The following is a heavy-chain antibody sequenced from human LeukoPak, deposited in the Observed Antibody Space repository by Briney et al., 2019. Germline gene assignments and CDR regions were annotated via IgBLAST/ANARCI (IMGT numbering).Heavy chain of an antibody. J-gene: IGHJ4*02. CDR3: AKHSHDGSAPYYEVQLDY. CDR1: GFTFSSYS. Sequence: PGGSLRLSCAASGFTFSSYSMNWVRQAPGKGLEWVSSISSSSSYIYYADSVKGRFTISRDNSKNTVYLQMHSLRAEDTAIYYCAKHSHDGSAPYYEVQLDYWGQGTLVTVSS. CDR2: ISSSSSYI. V-gene: IGHV3-21*04. D-gene: IGHD3-22*01.